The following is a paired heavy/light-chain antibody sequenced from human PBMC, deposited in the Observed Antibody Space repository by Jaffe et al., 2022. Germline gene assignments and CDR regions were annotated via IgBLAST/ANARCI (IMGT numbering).Light chain of an antibody. CDR1: QSVLYSSNNKNY. V-gene: IGKV4-1*01. CDR3: QQYYSTQWT. J-gene: IGKJ1*01. CDR2: WAS. Sequence: DIVMTQSPDSLAVSLGERATINCKSSQSVLYSSNNKNYLAWYQQKPGQPPKLLIYWASTRESGVPDRFSGSGSGTDFTLTISSLQAEDVAVYYCQQYYSTQWTFGQGTKVEIK.
Heavy chain of an antibody. CDR2: INPSGGST. V-gene: IGHV1-46*01. D-gene: IGHD6-19*01. Sequence: QVQLVQSGAEVKKPGASVKVSCKASGYTFTSYYMHWVRQAPGQGLEWMGIINPSGGSTSYAQRFQGRVTMTGDTSTSTVYMELSSLRSEDTAVYYCARRYQQLVPPPDSSGWYLFDSWGQGTLVTVSS. CDR3: ARRYQQLVPPPDSSGWYLFDS. CDR1: GYTFTSYY. J-gene: IGHJ4*02.